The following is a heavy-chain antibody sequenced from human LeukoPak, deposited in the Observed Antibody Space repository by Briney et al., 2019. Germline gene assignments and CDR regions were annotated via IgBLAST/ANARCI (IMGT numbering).Heavy chain of an antibody. Sequence: ASVKVSCKVSGYTLAELSMHWVRQAPGKGLEWMGGFDPEDGETIYAQKFQGRVTMTEDTSTDTAYMELSSLRSEDTAVYYCAAMVRGVHDAFDIWGQGTMVTVSS. V-gene: IGHV1-24*01. D-gene: IGHD3-10*01. J-gene: IGHJ3*02. CDR1: GYTLAELS. CDR3: AAMVRGVHDAFDI. CDR2: FDPEDGET.